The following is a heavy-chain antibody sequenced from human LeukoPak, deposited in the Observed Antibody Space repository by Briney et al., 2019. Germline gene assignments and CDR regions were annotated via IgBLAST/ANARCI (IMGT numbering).Heavy chain of an antibody. V-gene: IGHV1-2*02. CDR3: ARGADTAMVLSAFDI. CDR2: INPNSGGT. D-gene: IGHD5-18*01. Sequence: ASVKVSCKASGYTFTGYYMHWVRQAPGQGLEWMGWINPNSGGTNYAQKFQGRVTMTRDTSISTAYMELSRLRSDDTAVYYCARGADTAMVLSAFDIWGQGTMVTVSS. J-gene: IGHJ3*02. CDR1: GYTFTGYY.